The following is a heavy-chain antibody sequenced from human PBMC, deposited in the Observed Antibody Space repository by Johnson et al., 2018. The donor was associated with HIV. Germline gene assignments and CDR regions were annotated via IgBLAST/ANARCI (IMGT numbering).Heavy chain of an antibody. CDR3: ARLEELLRAFDI. CDR1: GFTFSSYA. Sequence: QVQLVESGGGLVKPGGSLRLSCAASGFTFSSYAMHWVRQAPGKGLEWVTIISYDGSNKYYADSVKGRFTISRDNSKNTLYLQMNSLRAEDTAVYYCARLEELLRAFDIWGQGTMVTVSS. D-gene: IGHD1-26*01. CDR2: ISYDGSNK. V-gene: IGHV3-30-3*01. J-gene: IGHJ3*02.